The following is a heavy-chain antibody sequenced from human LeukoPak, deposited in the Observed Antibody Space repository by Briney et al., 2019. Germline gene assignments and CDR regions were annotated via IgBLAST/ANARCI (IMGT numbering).Heavy chain of an antibody. CDR3: ARDRGSSWSLDY. J-gene: IGHJ4*02. D-gene: IGHD6-13*01. CDR2: INGKTGGT. Sequence: ASVKVSCKASGYTFSDYYMHWVRQAPGQGLEWMGWINGKTGGTNYEQKFQGRVAMTRDTSISTAYMDLSRLRSDDTAVYYCARDRGSSWSLDYWGQGTLVTVSS. CDR1: GYTFSDYY. V-gene: IGHV1-2*02.